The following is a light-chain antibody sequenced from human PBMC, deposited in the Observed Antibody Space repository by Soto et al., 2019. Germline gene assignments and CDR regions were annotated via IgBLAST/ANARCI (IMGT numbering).Light chain of an antibody. V-gene: IGKV1-16*01. CDR2: GAS. CDR3: QQYNSYSGT. CDR1: QSIGTY. J-gene: IGKJ1*01. Sequence: DIQMTQSPSSLSASVGDRVTLTCRTSQSIGTYLQWFQQKPGKAPNLLIYGASNMHTGVPSRFSGSGSGTDFTLTISSLQPDDFATYYCQQYNSYSGTFGQGTKVEIK.